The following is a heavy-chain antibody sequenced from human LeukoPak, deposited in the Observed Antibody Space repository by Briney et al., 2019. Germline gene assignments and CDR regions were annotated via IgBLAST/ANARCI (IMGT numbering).Heavy chain of an antibody. CDR3: AKGITGTTSPHGAFDI. D-gene: IGHD1-14*01. J-gene: IGHJ3*02. CDR2: LSYDGSNK. CDR1: GFTFSSYG. V-gene: IGHV3-30*18. Sequence: GGSLRLSCAASGFTFSSYGMHWVRQAPGKGLEWVAVLSYDGSNKYYADSVKGRFTISRDNSKNTLYLQMNSLRAEDTAVYYCAKGITGTTSPHGAFDIWGQGTMVTVSS.